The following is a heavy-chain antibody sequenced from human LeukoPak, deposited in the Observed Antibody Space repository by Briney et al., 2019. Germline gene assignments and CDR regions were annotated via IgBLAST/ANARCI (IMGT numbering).Heavy chain of an antibody. Sequence: SETLSLTCAVYGGSFSGYYWSWIRQPPGEGLEWIGEINHSGSTNYNPSLKSRVTISLDTSKNQFSLKLSSVTAADTAVYFCARQCSSTSCYSYWGQGTLVTVSS. J-gene: IGHJ4*02. D-gene: IGHD2-2*01. CDR3: ARQCSSTSCYSY. CDR1: GGSFSGYY. CDR2: INHSGST. V-gene: IGHV4-34*01.